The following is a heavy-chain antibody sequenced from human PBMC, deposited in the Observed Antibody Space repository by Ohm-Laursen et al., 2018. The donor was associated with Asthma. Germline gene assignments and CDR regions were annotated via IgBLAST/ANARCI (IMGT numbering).Heavy chain of an antibody. J-gene: IGHJ5*02. CDR2: MHSSGGA. CDR1: GGSFSGYY. D-gene: IGHD3-9*01. CDR3: ARLDWALSVFDL. Sequence: GTLSLTCAVYGGSFSGYYWSWIRQPPGRGLEWIAYMHSSGGANYNPSLQSRVTLSVDTSNNQVSLRLSFVTAADTALYFCARLDWALSVFDLWGQGALVTVAS. V-gene: IGHV4-59*01.